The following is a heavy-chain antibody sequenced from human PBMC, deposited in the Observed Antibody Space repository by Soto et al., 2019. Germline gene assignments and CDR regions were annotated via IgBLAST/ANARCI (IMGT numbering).Heavy chain of an antibody. V-gene: IGHV3-30*04. Sequence: QVQLVESGGGVVQPGRSLRLSCAASGFTFSSYAMHWVRQAPGKGLEWVAVISYDGSNKYYADSVKGRFTISRDNSKNTLYLQMNSLRAEDTAVYYCAHSSSTAYGYFDLWGRGTLVTVSS. CDR3: AHSSSTAYGYFDL. J-gene: IGHJ2*01. CDR1: GFTFSSYA. D-gene: IGHD6-6*01. CDR2: ISYDGSNK.